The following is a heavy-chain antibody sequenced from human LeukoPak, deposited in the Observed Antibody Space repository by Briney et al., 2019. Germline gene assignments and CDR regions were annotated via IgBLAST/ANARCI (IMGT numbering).Heavy chain of an antibody. CDR3: ARGGKQWLVRYYYYGMDV. D-gene: IGHD6-19*01. CDR2: ISYDGSNK. CDR1: GFTFSSYA. V-gene: IGHV3-30*04. J-gene: IGHJ6*04. Sequence: PGRSLRLSCAASGFTFSSYAMHWVRQAPGKGLEWVAVISYDGSNKYYADSVKGRFTISRDNSKNTLYLQMNSLRAGDTAVYYCARGGKQWLVRYYYYGMDVWGKGTTVTVSS.